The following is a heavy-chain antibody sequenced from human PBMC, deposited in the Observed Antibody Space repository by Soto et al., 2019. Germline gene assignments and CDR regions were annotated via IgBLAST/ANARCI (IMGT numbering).Heavy chain of an antibody. D-gene: IGHD2-15*01. CDR1: GGSISSYY. CDR3: ARARLLLAQGRYNWFDP. CDR2: IYTSGST. J-gene: IGHJ5*02. Sequence: SETLSLTCTVSGGSISSYYWSWIRQPPGKGLEWIGRIYTSGSTNYNPSLKSRVTMSVDTSKNQFSLKLSSVTAADTAVYYCARARLLLAQGRYNWFDPWGQGTLVTVSS. V-gene: IGHV4-4*07.